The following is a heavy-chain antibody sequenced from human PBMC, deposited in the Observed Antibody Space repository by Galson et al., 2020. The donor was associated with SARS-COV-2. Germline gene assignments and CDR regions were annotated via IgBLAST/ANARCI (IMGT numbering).Heavy chain of an antibody. Sequence: SETLSLTCAVSGGSISSGSYYWSWIRQPAGKGLEWIGRIYPSGSTNYNPSLKSRVTIPVDTSKNQFSLKLSSVTAADTAVYYCAREGWGYYDSSGYYSSGFDYWGQGTLVTVSS. CDR2: IYPSGST. CDR3: AREGWGYYDSSGYYSSGFDY. J-gene: IGHJ4*02. CDR1: GGSISSGSYY. V-gene: IGHV4-61*02. D-gene: IGHD3-22*01.